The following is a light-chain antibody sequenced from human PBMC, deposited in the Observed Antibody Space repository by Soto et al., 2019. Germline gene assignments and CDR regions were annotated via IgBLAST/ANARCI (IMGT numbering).Light chain of an antibody. CDR3: SSYAGGDNLI. J-gene: IGLJ2*01. V-gene: IGLV2-8*01. CDR1: SSDVGSSVF. Sequence: QSALTQPPSASGSPGQSGTISCTGSSSDVGSSVFVSWYQQHPGKAPKLIIYEVAKRPSGVPDRFYGSKSANTASLTVSGLHVEDEADYYCSSYAGGDNLIFGGGTKLTVL. CDR2: EVA.